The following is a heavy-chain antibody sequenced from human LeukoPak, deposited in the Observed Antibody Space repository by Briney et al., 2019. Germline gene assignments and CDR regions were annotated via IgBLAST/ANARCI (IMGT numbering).Heavy chain of an antibody. D-gene: IGHD1-7*01. CDR3: ARYAGTYGINWFDP. CDR2: INSDGSST. J-gene: IGHJ5*02. V-gene: IGHV3-74*01. CDR1: GFTFSSYW. Sequence: PGGSLRLSCAASGFTFSSYWMHWVRQAPGKGLVWVSRINSDGSSTSYADSVKGRFTISRDNAKNSLYLQMNSLRAEDTAVYYCARYAGTYGINWFDPWGQGTLVTVSS.